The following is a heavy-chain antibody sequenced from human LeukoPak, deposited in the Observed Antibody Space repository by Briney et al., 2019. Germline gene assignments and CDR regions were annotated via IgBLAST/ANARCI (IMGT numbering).Heavy chain of an antibody. CDR2: TSGSGGST. CDR3: ARDQGFSYYFYYMDV. Sequence: PGGSLRLSCAASGFTFSTYWMSWVRQAPGKGLEWVSGTSGSGGSTYYADSVKGRFTMSRDNSKNTLYLQMNSLRAEDTAVYYCARDQGFSYYFYYMDVWGKGTTVTVSS. CDR1: GFTFSTYW. D-gene: IGHD3-3*01. J-gene: IGHJ6*03. V-gene: IGHV3-23*01.